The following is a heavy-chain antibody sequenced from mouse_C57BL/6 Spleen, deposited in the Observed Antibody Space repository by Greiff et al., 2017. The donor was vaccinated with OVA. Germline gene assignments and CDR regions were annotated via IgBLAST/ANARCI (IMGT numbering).Heavy chain of an antibody. CDR3: TTCLLDAMDY. J-gene: IGHJ4*01. Sequence: EVKLQESGAELVRPGASVKLSCTASGFNIKDDYMHWVKQRPEQGLEWIGWIDPENGDTEYASKFQGKATITADTSSNTAYLQLSSLTSEDTAVYYCTTCLLDAMDYWGQGTSVTVSS. V-gene: IGHV14-4*01. CDR2: IDPENGDT. CDR1: GFNIKDDY. D-gene: IGHD2-1*01.